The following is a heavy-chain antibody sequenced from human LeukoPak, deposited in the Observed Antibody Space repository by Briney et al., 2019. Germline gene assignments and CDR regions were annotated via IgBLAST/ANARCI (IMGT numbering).Heavy chain of an antibody. CDR1: GYTFTSYG. D-gene: IGHD3-10*01. V-gene: IGHV1-18*04. CDR2: ISSYNGNT. J-gene: IGHJ4*02. CDR3: ARDSLRFGAPRFDY. Sequence: ASVKVSCKASGYTFTSYGISWVRQAPGQGLEWMVCISSYNGNTDYAQKLQGRVTMTTDTSTSTAYMELRSLRSDDTAVYYCARDSLRFGAPRFDYWGQGTLVTVSS.